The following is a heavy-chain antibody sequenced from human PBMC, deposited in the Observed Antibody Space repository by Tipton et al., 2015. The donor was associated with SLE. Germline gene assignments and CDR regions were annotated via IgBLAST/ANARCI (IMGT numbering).Heavy chain of an antibody. J-gene: IGHJ3*02. CDR2: IYHSGST. CDR1: GYSISSGYY. D-gene: IGHD3-10*01. CDR3: ARNLRGGGFDI. V-gene: IGHV4-38-2*02. Sequence: TLSLTCTVSGYSISSGYYWGWIRQPPGKGLEWIGSIYHSGSTYYNPSLKSRVTISVDTSKNQFSLKLSSVTAADTAVYYCARNLRGGGFDIWGQGTMVTVSS.